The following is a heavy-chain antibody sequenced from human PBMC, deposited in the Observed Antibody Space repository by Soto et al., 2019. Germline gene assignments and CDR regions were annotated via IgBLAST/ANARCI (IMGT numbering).Heavy chain of an antibody. V-gene: IGHV3-7*05. CDR3: ARVGDGYSSSSTDY. CDR2: IKEDGSGK. Sequence: EVQLVESGGGLVQPGGSLRLSCTASEFTFRTYWMSWVRQAPGKGLEWVANIKEDGSGKYYVDSVKGRFTISRDNAKNSLYLQMNSLRAEDTAVYYCARVGDGYSSSSTDYWGQGTLVTVSS. J-gene: IGHJ4*02. CDR1: EFTFRTYW. D-gene: IGHD6-6*01.